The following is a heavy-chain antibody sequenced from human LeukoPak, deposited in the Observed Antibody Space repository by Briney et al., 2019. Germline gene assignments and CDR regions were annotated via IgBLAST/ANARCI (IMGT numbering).Heavy chain of an antibody. CDR1: GFTFSSYS. D-gene: IGHD2-2*01. Sequence: GGSLRLSCAASGFTFSSYSMNWVRQAPGKGLEWVSSISSSSSYIYYADSVKGRFTISRDNAKNSLYLQMNSLRAEDTAVYYCARDPPEGDIVVVPAAQDDYWGQGTLVTVSS. J-gene: IGHJ4*02. CDR3: ARDPPEGDIVVVPAAQDDY. V-gene: IGHV3-21*01. CDR2: ISSSSSYI.